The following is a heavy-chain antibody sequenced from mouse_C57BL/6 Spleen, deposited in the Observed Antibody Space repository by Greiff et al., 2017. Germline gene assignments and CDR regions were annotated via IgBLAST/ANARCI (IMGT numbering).Heavy chain of an antibody. J-gene: IGHJ1*03. CDR3: ARDGGYKRDRYFDV. CDR2: ISDGGSYT. Sequence: EVNLVESGGGLVKPGGSLKLSCAASGFTFSSYAMSWVRQTPEKRLEWVATISDGGSYTYYPDNVKGRFTISRDNAKNNLYLQMSHLKSEDTAMYYCARDGGYKRDRYFDVWGTGTTVTVSS. D-gene: IGHD1-3*01. CDR1: GFTFSSYA. V-gene: IGHV5-4*01.